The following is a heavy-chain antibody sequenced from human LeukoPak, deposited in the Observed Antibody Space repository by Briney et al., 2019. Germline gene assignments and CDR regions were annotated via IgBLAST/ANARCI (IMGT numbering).Heavy chain of an antibody. J-gene: IGHJ4*02. V-gene: IGHV3-7*04. Sequence: PGGSLRLSCADSGFTFSNYWMSWVRQAPGKGLEWVATINQDGSDKYYVDSVKGRFTISRDNAKNSLYLQMSSLRADDTAVYYCARATGNKMEKYFDYWGQGTLVTVSS. CDR1: GFTFSNYW. D-gene: IGHD1-1*01. CDR3: ARATGNKMEKYFDY. CDR2: INQDGSDK.